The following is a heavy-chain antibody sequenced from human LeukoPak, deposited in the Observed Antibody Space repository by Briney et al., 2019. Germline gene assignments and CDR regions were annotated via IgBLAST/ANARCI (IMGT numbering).Heavy chain of an antibody. CDR3: ARGPPTVTPLYFDY. Sequence: SETLSLTCAVYGGSFSGYYWNWIRQPPGKGLEWIGEINHSGSTNYNPSLKSRVTISVDTSKNQFSLKLSSVTAADTAVYYCARGPPTVTPLYFDYWGQGTLVTVSS. CDR1: GGSFSGYY. V-gene: IGHV4-34*01. J-gene: IGHJ4*02. CDR2: INHSGST. D-gene: IGHD4-17*01.